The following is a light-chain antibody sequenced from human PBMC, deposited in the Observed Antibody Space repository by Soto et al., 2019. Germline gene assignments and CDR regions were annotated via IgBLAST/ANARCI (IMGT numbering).Light chain of an antibody. CDR2: GAS. J-gene: IGKJ1*01. CDR3: QQYYRTPWT. V-gene: IGKV3-20*01. CDR1: QSVSSSY. Sequence: EIVLTQSPGTLSLSPGERATLSCRASQSVSSSYLAWYQKKPGQAPRILIYGASSRATGIPDRFSGSGSGTEFTLTISRLRSEDFAVYYCQQYYRTPWTFGQGTKVDIK.